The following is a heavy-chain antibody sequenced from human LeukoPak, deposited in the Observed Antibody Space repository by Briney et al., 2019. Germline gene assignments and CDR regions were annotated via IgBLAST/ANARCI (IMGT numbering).Heavy chain of an antibody. CDR1: GFTFSSYA. Sequence: GGSLRLSCAASGFTFSSYAMHWVRQAPGKGLEWVAVISYDGSNKYYADSVKGRFTISRDNSKNTLYLQMNSLRAEDTAVYYCARDXGIDYWGQGTLVTVSS. CDR2: ISYDGSNK. V-gene: IGHV3-30-3*01. J-gene: IGHJ4*02. CDR3: ARDXGIDY.